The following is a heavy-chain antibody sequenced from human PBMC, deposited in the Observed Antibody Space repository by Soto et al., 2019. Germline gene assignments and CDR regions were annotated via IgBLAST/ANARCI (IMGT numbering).Heavy chain of an antibody. J-gene: IGHJ6*03. CDR1: GGSISSYY. CDR3: ARETGLMVRGVIIILAYYYYSMDV. V-gene: IGHV4-59*01. Sequence: SETLSLTCTVSGGSISSYYWSWIRQPPGKGLEWIGYIYYSGSTNYNPSLKSRVTISVDTSKNQFSLKLSSVTAADTAVYYCARETGLMVRGVIIILAYYYYSMDVWGKGTTVTVSS. D-gene: IGHD3-10*01. CDR2: IYYSGST.